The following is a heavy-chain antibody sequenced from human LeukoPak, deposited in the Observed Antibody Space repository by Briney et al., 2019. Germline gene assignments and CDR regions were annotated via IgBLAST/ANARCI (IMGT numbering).Heavy chain of an antibody. CDR1: GFTFSSYA. D-gene: IGHD3-22*01. V-gene: IGHV3-23*01. Sequence: GGSLRLSCAASGFTFSSYAMSWVRQAPGKGLEWVSAISGSGGSTYYADSVKGRFTISRDNSKNTLYLQMNSLRAEDTAVYYCANYYGGTSFPNSYMDVWGKGTTVT. CDR3: ANYYGGTSFPNSYMDV. CDR2: ISGSGGST. J-gene: IGHJ6*03.